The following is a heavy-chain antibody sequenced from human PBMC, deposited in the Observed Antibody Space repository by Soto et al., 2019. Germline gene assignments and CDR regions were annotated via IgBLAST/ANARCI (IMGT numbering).Heavy chain of an antibody. CDR2: INPSDNST. V-gene: IGHV1-46*01. CDR1: GYTFTTYY. Sequence: ASVKVSCKASGYTFTTYYMHWVRQAPGQGLEWMGVINPSDNSTTYAQKFQGRVTMTRDMSTNTVYMELTSLRSEDTAVYYCARARGWFDPWGQGTLVTVSS. D-gene: IGHD3-10*01. J-gene: IGHJ5*02. CDR3: ARARGWFDP.